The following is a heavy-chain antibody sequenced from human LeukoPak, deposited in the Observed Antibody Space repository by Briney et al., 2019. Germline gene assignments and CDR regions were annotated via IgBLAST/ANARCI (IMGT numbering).Heavy chain of an antibody. Sequence: SETLSLTCTVSGDSISSYYWSWIRQPPGKGLEWIGYIYYSGSTNYNPSLKSRVTISVDTSKNQFSLKLSSVTAADTAVYYCARSQAGSYCSGGSCQDNWFDPWGQGTLVTVSS. D-gene: IGHD2-15*01. CDR3: ARSQAGSYCSGGSCQDNWFDP. V-gene: IGHV4-59*01. J-gene: IGHJ5*02. CDR2: IYYSGST. CDR1: GDSISSYY.